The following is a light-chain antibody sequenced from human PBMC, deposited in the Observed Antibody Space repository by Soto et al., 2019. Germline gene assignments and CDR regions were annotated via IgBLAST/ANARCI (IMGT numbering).Light chain of an antibody. V-gene: IGKV3-20*01. CDR3: QQHGSSLALT. J-gene: IGKJ4*01. CDR1: QRVTSSY. CDR2: GAS. Sequence: DIVLTQSPGTLSLSPGETATLSCTASQRVTSSYLAWYQQKPGQAPRLLIYGASSRATGIPDRFSGSGSGTDFTLTISRLEPEDFAVYYCQQHGSSLALTFGGGTKVDIK.